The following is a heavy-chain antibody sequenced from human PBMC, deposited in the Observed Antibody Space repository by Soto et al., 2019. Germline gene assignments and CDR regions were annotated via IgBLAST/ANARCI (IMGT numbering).Heavy chain of an antibody. CDR2: IIPIFGTA. D-gene: IGHD2-21*02. V-gene: IGHV1-69*13. Sequence: GASVKVSCKASGGTFSSYAISWVRQAPGQGLEWMGGIIPIFGTANYAQKFQGRVTITADESTSTAYMELSSLRSEDTAVYFCARQRTSVVTQAYFDVWGPGSLVTVSS. CDR1: GGTFSSYA. CDR3: ARQRTSVVTQAYFDV. J-gene: IGHJ4*02.